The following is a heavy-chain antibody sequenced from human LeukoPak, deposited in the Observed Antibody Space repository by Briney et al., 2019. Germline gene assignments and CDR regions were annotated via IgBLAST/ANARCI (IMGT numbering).Heavy chain of an antibody. CDR1: GFTFSSYS. Sequence: PGGSLRLSCAASGFTFSSYSMNWVRQAPGKGLEWVSSISSSSSYIYYADSVKGRFTISRDNAKNSLYLQMNSLRAEDTAVYYCARDQSYGFGENWFDPWGQGTLVTVSS. D-gene: IGHD3-10*01. J-gene: IGHJ5*02. V-gene: IGHV3-21*01. CDR2: ISSSSSYI. CDR3: ARDQSYGFGENWFDP.